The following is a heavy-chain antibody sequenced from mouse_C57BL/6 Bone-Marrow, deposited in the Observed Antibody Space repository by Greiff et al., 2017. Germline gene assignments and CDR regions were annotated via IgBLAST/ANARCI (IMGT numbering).Heavy chain of an antibody. CDR3: ARLGLPWYFDV. D-gene: IGHD2-2*01. Sequence: QVQLKQSGAELARPGASVKLSCKASGYTFTSYGISWVKQRTGQGLEWIGEIYPRSGNTYYNEKFKGKATLTADKSSRTAYMELRSLTSEDSAVYFCARLGLPWYFDVWGTGTTVTVSS. J-gene: IGHJ1*03. V-gene: IGHV1-81*01. CDR1: GYTFTSYG. CDR2: IYPRSGNT.